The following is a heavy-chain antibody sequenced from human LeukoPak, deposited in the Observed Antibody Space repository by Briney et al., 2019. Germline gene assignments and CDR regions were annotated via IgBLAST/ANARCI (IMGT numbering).Heavy chain of an antibody. D-gene: IGHD5-12*01. CDR1: GYSFTNYW. CDR2: IYPGDSDT. J-gene: IGHJ3*02. Sequence: GESLKISCKGSGYSFTNYWIGWVRQMPGKGLEWMGIIYPGDSDTRYSPPFQGQVTISADKSISTAYLQWSSLKASDTAMYYCARPKVVATITAFDIWGQGTMVTVSS. CDR3: ARPKVVATITAFDI. V-gene: IGHV5-51*01.